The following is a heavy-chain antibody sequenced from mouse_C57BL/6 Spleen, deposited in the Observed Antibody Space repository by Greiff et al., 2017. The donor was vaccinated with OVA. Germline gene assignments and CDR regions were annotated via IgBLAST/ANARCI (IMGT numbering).Heavy chain of an antibody. J-gene: IGHJ2*01. Sequence: QVQLQQPGAELVRPGSSVKLSCKASGYTFTSYWMDWVKQRPGQGLEWIGNIYPSDSETHCNQKFKDKATLTVDKSSSTAYMQLSSLTSEDSAVYYSARSGDSNSYYFDEWGKGNTRT. CDR2: IYPSDSET. CDR3: ARSGDSNSYYFDE. D-gene: IGHD2-5*01. CDR1: GYTFTSYW. V-gene: IGHV1-61*01.